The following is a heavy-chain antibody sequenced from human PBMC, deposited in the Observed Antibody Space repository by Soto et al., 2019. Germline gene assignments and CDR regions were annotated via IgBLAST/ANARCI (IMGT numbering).Heavy chain of an antibody. CDR1: GGTFSSYA. CDR3: ATLHDTAGGLDV. V-gene: IGHV1-69*12. Sequence: QVQLVQSGAEVKKPGSSVKVSCKASGGTFSSYAISWVRQAPGQGREWMGGIIPIFGTANYAQKFQGRVTITADESTSTAYMELISLRSEDTDVYYCATLHDTAGGLDVWGQGTTVTVSS. J-gene: IGHJ6*02. D-gene: IGHD3-10*01. CDR2: IIPIFGTA.